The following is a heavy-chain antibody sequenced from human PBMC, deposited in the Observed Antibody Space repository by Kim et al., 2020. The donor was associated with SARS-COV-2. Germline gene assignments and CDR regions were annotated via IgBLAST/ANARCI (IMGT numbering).Heavy chain of an antibody. CDR1: GFTFSDYS. CDR2: ITSSSSYT. J-gene: IGHJ6*02. CDR3: ARDYYDSSGYSGYYYGRDV. D-gene: IGHD3-22*01. Sequence: GGSLRLSCAASGFTFSDYSMSWIRQAPGKGLEWVSYITSSSSYTNYADSLKGRFTISRDNAKNSLYLQMNSLRAEDTAVYYCARDYYDSSGYSGYYYGRDVWGQGTTVTVSS. V-gene: IGHV3-11*06.